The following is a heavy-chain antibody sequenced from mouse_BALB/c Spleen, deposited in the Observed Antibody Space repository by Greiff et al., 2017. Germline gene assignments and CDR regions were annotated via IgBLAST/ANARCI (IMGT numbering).Heavy chain of an antibody. CDR3: ARVWPHYYAMDY. D-gene: IGHD1-1*02. Sequence: EVKLMESGGGLVKPGGSLKLSCAASGFTFSSYAMSWVRQSPEKRLEWVAEISSGGSYTYYPDTVTGRFTISRDNAKNTLYLEMSSLRSEDTAMYYCARVWPHYYAMDYWGQGTSVTVSS. V-gene: IGHV5-9-4*01. CDR2: ISSGGSYT. CDR1: GFTFSSYA. J-gene: IGHJ4*01.